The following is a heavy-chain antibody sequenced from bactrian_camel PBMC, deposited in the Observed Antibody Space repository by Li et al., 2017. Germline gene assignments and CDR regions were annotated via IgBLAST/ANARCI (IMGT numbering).Heavy chain of an antibody. D-gene: IGHD2*01. CDR1: GRTYRSNS. CDR2: ISTGGGTT. CDR3: ATQTRWTGDSCIDPLEAGHYNS. Sequence: HVQLVESGGGSVQAGGSLRLSCAASGRTYRSNSIGWFRQTPGKEREGVAAISTGGGTTFYADSVKERFTITQVSAKNSYLQMNNLKPEDTAMYYCATQTRWTGDSCIDPLEAGHYNSWGQGTQVTVS. V-gene: IGHV3S54*01. J-gene: IGHJ4*01.